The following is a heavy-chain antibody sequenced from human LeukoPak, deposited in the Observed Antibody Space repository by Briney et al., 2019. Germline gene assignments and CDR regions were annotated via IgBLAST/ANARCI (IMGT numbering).Heavy chain of an antibody. CDR1: GGSISSYY. CDR2: INHSGST. CDR3: ARGNRYDFWSGYLRAPDAFDI. D-gene: IGHD3-3*01. Sequence: SETLSLTCTVSGGSISSYYWSWIRQPPGKGLEWIGEINHSGSTNYNPSLKSRVTISVDTSKNQFSLKLSSVTAADTAVYYCARGNRYDFWSGYLRAPDAFDIWGQGTMVTVSS. J-gene: IGHJ3*02. V-gene: IGHV4-34*01.